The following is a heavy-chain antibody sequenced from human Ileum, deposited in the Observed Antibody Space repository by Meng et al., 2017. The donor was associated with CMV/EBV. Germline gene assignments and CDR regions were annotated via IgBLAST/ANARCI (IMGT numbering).Heavy chain of an antibody. CDR1: GGSLTSYY. J-gene: IGHJ5*02. CDR3: ARAAARGVPVDL. Sequence: QLPQEGAGPRLLQPSETLSLTCTVTGGSLTSYYRTWIRQPAGKGLEWIGRIHPTGTTDDNPSLRSRVSMSLDKSKNQFSLKLTSVTAADTAVYYCARAAARGVPVDLWGQGTLVTVSS. D-gene: IGHD3-10*01. CDR2: IHPTGTT. V-gene: IGHV4-4*07.